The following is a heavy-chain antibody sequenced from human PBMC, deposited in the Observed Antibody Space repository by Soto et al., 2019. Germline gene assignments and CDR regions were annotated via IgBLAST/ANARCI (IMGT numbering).Heavy chain of an antibody. CDR2: IYYSGST. D-gene: IGHD6-13*01. J-gene: IGHJ5*02. CDR3: ARGSVAAAVGWFDP. Sequence: PSETLSLTCTVSGGSISSGGYYWSWIRQHPGKGLEWIGYIYYSGSTYYNPSLKSRVTISVDTSKSQFSLKLSSVTAADTAVYYCARGSVAAAVGWFDPWGQGTLVTVSS. CDR1: GGSISSGGYY. V-gene: IGHV4-31*03.